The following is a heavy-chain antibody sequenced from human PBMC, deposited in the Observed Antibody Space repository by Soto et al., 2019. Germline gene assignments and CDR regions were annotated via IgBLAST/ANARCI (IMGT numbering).Heavy chain of an antibody. CDR2: INPNSGGT. CDR1: GYTFTGYY. CDR3: AREAAAGTLYWFDP. V-gene: IGHV1-2*04. D-gene: IGHD6-13*01. J-gene: IGHJ5*02. Sequence: ASVKVSCKASGYTFTGYYMHWVRQAPGQGLEWMGWINPNSGGTNCAQKFQGWVTMTRDTSISTAYMELSRLRSDDTAVYYCAREAAAGTLYWFDPWGQGTLVTVSS.